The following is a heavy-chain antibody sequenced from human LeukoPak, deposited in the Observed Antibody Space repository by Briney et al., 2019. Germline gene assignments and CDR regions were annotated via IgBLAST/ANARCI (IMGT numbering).Heavy chain of an antibody. V-gene: IGHV3-48*03. D-gene: IGHD6-19*01. CDR2: ISSSGSTI. CDR3: ARAPEYTGSGWIYFFDY. CDR1: GFTFSSYE. J-gene: IGHJ4*02. Sequence: GGSLRLSCAASGFTFSSYEMNWVRQAPGKGLEWVSYISSSGSTIYYADSVKGRFTISRDNAKNSLYLQMNSLRAEDTAVYYCARAPEYTGSGWIYFFDYWGQGTLVTVSS.